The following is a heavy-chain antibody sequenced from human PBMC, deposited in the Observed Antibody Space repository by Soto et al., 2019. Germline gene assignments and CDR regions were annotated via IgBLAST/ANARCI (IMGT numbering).Heavy chain of an antibody. Sequence: QVQRQESGPGLVKPSKTLSLTCTVSGGSISSGGYYWSWIRQHPGKGLEWIGYIYYSGSTYYNPSLTSRVTISVDTSXNQFSLKLSSVTXXXXXXXYCARVFGGHGDYWGQGTLVTVSS. CDR1: GGSISSGGYY. D-gene: IGHD3-3*01. V-gene: IGHV4-31*03. CDR3: ARVFGGHGDY. J-gene: IGHJ4*02. CDR2: IYYSGST.